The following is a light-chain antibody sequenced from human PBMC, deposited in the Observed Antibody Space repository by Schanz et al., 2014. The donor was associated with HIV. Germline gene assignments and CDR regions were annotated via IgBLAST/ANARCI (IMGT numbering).Light chain of an antibody. J-gene: IGKJ2*01. V-gene: IGKV1-39*01. CDR3: QQSYITPYT. Sequence: DIQMTQSPSSLAASVGDRLTISCRTRQSINTCLNWYQQKPGTAPKLLIYNASSLQSGVSSRFSGGGSGRVFTLTISGLQPEDFTTYYCQQSYITPYTFGQGTNLDIK. CDR2: NAS. CDR1: QSINTC.